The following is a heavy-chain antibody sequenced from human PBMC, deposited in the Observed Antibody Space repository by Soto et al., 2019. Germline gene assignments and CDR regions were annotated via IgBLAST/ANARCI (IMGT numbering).Heavy chain of an antibody. D-gene: IGHD7-27*01. CDR2: ISGSGAST. CDR3: AKGDLLTGVAHFDY. CDR1: GFTFINYA. V-gene: IGHV3-23*01. J-gene: IGHJ4*02. Sequence: PWESLRLSCAASGFTFINYAIICFGHSAGKGLQWVSTISGSGASTYYGDSVKGRFTLSRDNSENTLFLQMDSLRAEDTAVYYCAKGDLLTGVAHFDYWGQGTLVTVSS.